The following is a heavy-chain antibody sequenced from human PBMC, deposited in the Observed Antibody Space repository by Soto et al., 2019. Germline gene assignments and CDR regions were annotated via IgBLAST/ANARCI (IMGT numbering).Heavy chain of an antibody. Sequence: SLRLSCAASGFTFSSYGMHWVRQAPGKGLEWVAVISYDGSNKYYADSVKGRFTISRDNPKNTLYLQMNSLRAEDTAIYYCAKARCSSTTCYVPDYWGQGTLVTVSS. CDR2: ISYDGSNK. CDR3: AKARCSSTTCYVPDY. J-gene: IGHJ4*02. CDR1: GFTFSSYG. V-gene: IGHV3-30*18. D-gene: IGHD2-2*01.